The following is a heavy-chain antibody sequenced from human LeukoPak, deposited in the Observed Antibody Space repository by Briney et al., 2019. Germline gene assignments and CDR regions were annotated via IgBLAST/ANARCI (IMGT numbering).Heavy chain of an antibody. CDR2: ISSSGSMI. CDR3: ASVLWFGGIFFDY. J-gene: IGHJ4*02. D-gene: IGHD3-10*01. V-gene: IGHV3-11*01. CDR1: GITFSDYY. Sequence: GGSLRLSCAASGITFSDYYMTWIRQAPGKGLEWVSYISSSGSMINYADSVKGRFTISRDNAKNSLYLQMNSLRVEDTAVYYCASVLWFGGIFFDYWGQGTLVTVSS.